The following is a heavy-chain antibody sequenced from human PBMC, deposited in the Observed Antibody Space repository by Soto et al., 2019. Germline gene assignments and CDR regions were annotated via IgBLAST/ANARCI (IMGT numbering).Heavy chain of an antibody. CDR1: GASMNSATEY. Sequence: SETLSLTCTVSGASMNSATEYWAWIRQHPGKGLEWLGHIHYSGSTYYNPSLKSRLTISVDTSKTQFFLTLSSVTAADTAVYYCARDRRVLERRGGYYYYVMDVWGQGTTVT. V-gene: IGHV4-31*03. CDR3: ARDRRVLERRGGYYYYVMDV. J-gene: IGHJ6*02. CDR2: IHYSGST. D-gene: IGHD1-1*01.